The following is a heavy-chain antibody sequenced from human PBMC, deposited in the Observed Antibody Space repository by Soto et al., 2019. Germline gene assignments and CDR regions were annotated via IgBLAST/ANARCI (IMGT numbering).Heavy chain of an antibody. D-gene: IGHD4-17*01. CDR1: GFTSSSYA. J-gene: IGHJ4*02. Sequence: EVQLLESGGGLVQPGGSLRLSCAASGFTSSSYAMSWVRQAPGKGLEWVSAIRGSGGSTYYADSVKGRFTISRDNSKNTLFLQMNSLRAEDTAVYYCAKDDGGSMTTVPWFDYWGQGTLVTVSS. CDR2: IRGSGGST. V-gene: IGHV3-23*01. CDR3: AKDDGGSMTTVPWFDY.